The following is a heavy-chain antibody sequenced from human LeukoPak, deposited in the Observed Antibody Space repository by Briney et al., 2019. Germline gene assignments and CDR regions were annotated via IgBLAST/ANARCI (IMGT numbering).Heavy chain of an antibody. V-gene: IGHV3-48*03. Sequence: GGSLRPSCAASGFTFNNYEMNWVRQAPGKGLEWVSYISSSGRNKYYADSVRGRFTISRDNANNSLYLQMSSLRAEDTGIYYCARDQSGIVATIPFDYWGQGTLVTVSS. CDR2: ISSSGRNK. CDR1: GFTFNNYE. J-gene: IGHJ4*02. CDR3: ARDQSGIVATIPFDY. D-gene: IGHD5-12*01.